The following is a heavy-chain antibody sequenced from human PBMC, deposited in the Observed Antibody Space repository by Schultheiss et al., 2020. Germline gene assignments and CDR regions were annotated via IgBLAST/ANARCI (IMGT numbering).Heavy chain of an antibody. CDR3: ARAVGATIRGRDYYYYYGMDV. Sequence: GGSLRLSCAASGFTFSNAWMNWVRQAPGKGLEWVSAISGSGGSTYYADSVKGRFTISRDNSKNTLYLQMNSLRAEDTAVYYCARAVGATIRGRDYYYYYGMDVWGQGTTVTVSS. V-gene: IGHV3-23*01. CDR2: ISGSGGST. D-gene: IGHD5-12*01. J-gene: IGHJ6*02. CDR1: GFTFSNAW.